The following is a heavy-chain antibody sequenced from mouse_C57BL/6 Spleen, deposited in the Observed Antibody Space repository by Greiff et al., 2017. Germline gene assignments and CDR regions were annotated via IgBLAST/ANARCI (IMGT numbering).Heavy chain of an antibody. Sequence: QVQLQQSGAELVRPGSSVKLSCKASGYTFTSYWMDWVKQRPGQGLEWIGNIYPSDSETHYNQKFKDKATLTVDKSSSTAYMQLSSLTSEDSAVYSCAREEIYYGTSWYFDFWGPGTPLTLSS. V-gene: IGHV1-61*01. J-gene: IGHJ1*01. D-gene: IGHD2-1*01. CDR3: AREEIYYGTSWYFDF. CDR1: GYTFTSYW. CDR2: IYPSDSET.